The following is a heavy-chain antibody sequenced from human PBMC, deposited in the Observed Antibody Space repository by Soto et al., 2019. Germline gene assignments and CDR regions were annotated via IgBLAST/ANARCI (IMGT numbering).Heavy chain of an antibody. CDR3: ATELMTTFPWFDP. CDR2: ISSSSSYI. J-gene: IGHJ5*02. V-gene: IGHV3-21*01. D-gene: IGHD4-4*01. CDR1: GFTFSSYA. Sequence: EVQLLESGGGLVQPGGSLRLSCAASGFTFSSYAMSWVRQAPGKGLEWVSSISSSSSYIYYADSVKGRFTISRDNAKNSPDPQMNSLRAEDTAVYYCATELMTTFPWFDPWGQGTLVTVSS.